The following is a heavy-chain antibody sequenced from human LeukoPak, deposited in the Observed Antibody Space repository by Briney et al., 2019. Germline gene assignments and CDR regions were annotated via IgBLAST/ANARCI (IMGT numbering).Heavy chain of an antibody. D-gene: IGHD3-22*01. Sequence: GGSLRLSCAASGFTFSSYGMHWVRQAPGKGLEWVAVISYDGSDKYYADSVKGRFTISRDNSQNTLYVQMNSLRAEDTAVYYCARKQNYYDSSGLDYWGQGTLVTVSS. V-gene: IGHV3-30*03. CDR3: ARKQNYYDSSGLDY. CDR1: GFTFSSYG. CDR2: ISYDGSDK. J-gene: IGHJ4*02.